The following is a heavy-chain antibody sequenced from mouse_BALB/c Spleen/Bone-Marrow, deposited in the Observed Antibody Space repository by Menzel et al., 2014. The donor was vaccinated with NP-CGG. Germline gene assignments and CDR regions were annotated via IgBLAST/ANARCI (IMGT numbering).Heavy chain of an antibody. J-gene: IGHJ3*01. D-gene: IGHD2-14*01. CDR3: ARDYRYDAWFAY. V-gene: IGHV1S56*01. Sequence: QVQLQQSGPELVKPGASVRISCKASGYTFTSYYIHWVKQRPGQGLEWIGWIYPGNVNTKYNEKFKGKATLTADKSSSTAHMQLSSLTSEDSAVYFCARDYRYDAWFAYWGQGTLVTVSA. CDR2: IYPGNVNT. CDR1: GYTFTSYY.